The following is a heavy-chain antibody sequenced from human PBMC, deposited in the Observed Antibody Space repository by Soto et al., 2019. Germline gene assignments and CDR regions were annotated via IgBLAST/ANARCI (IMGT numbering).Heavy chain of an antibody. CDR2: IWYDGSNK. D-gene: IGHD4-17*01. V-gene: IGHV3-33*01. J-gene: IGHJ6*02. Sequence: TGGSLRLSCAASGFTFSSYGMHWVRQAPGKGLEWVAVIWYDGSNKYYADSVKGRFTISRDNSKNTLYLQMNSLRAEDTAVYYCARGKGIATVTTLGYYGMDVWGQGTTVTVSS. CDR1: GFTFSSYG. CDR3: ARGKGIATVTTLGYYGMDV.